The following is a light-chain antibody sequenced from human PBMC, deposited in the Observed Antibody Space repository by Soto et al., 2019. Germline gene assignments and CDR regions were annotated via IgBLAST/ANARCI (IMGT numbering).Light chain of an antibody. CDR2: TIS. J-gene: IGKJ4*01. CDR3: PQFSSYPLT. Sequence: DIQLTQSPSFLAASVGDRVTITCRASQGIISDLAWYQQKPGKAPQLLIYTISTLPSGVPSRFSGSGSGTEFTLIISSLQPEDFATYYCPQFSSYPLTFGGGTKVEIK. CDR1: QGIISD. V-gene: IGKV1-9*01.